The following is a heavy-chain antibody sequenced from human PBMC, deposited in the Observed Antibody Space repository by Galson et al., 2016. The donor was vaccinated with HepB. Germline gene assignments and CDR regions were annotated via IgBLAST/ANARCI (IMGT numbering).Heavy chain of an antibody. J-gene: IGHJ4*02. CDR3: ATRPADGAPYYFYC. D-gene: IGHD6-13*01. Sequence: SVKVSCKASGYTFTRYVISWVRQAPGQGLEWMGWINTSKGNTYYAQKFQGRVTLTIDTSTSTAYMELRSLISDDAAVYYCATRPADGAPYYFYCWGQGTLVTVSS. CDR2: INTSKGNT. V-gene: IGHV1-18*01. CDR1: GYTFTRYV.